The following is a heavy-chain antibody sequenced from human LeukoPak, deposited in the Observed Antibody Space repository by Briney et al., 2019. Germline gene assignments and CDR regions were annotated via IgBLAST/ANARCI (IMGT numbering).Heavy chain of an antibody. CDR3: ARGGFYGGDNWFDP. Sequence: GASVKVSCKAFGYTFTSYDINWVRQATGQGREWMGWMNPNSGNTGYAQKFQGRVTMTRNTSISTAYMELSSLRSEDTAVYYCARGGFYGGDNWFDPWGQGTLVTVSS. J-gene: IGHJ5*02. V-gene: IGHV1-8*01. CDR2: MNPNSGNT. D-gene: IGHD4-23*01. CDR1: GYTFTSYD.